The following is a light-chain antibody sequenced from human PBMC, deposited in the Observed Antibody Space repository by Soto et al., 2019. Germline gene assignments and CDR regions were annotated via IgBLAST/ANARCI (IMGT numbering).Light chain of an antibody. CDR2: WAS. CDR1: QSILYSPNHKNY. J-gene: IGKJ1*01. CDR3: QQYYDGPLT. Sequence: DIVLTQSPDALAVSLGERATINCKSSQSILYSPNHKNYLAWYQQKPGQPPKLLIYWASTRESGVPDRFSGSGSGTDFTLTISSLQAEDVADYFCQQYYDGPLTFGQGTKVEIK. V-gene: IGKV4-1*01.